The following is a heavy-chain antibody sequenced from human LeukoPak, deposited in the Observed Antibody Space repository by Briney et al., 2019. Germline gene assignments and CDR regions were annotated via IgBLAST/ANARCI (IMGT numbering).Heavy chain of an antibody. CDR3: ARDGIIYGTSFDY. D-gene: IGHD2/OR15-2a*01. Sequence: ASVKVSCRASGGTFSSYAISWVRQAPGQGLEWMGRIIPIFGTANYAQKFQGRVTITADKSTSTAYMELSSLRSEDTAVYYCARDGIIYGTSFDYWGQGTLVTVSS. V-gene: IGHV1-69*06. J-gene: IGHJ4*02. CDR2: IIPIFGTA. CDR1: GGTFSSYA.